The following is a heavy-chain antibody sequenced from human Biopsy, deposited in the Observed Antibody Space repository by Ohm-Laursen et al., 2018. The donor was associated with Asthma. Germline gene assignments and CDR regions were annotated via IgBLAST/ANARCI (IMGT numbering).Heavy chain of an antibody. V-gene: IGHV3-30*03. CDR1: GFTFSSFG. Sequence: SLRLSCAASGFTFSSFGMHWVRQAPGKGLEWVACISYDGSNKYYADSVKGRSTISRDNSKNTLYLQMNSLRAEDTAVYYCSREEPTSGWYQGSILRWGQGTLVAVSS. CDR2: ISYDGSNK. J-gene: IGHJ4*02. CDR3: SREEPTSGWYQGSILR. D-gene: IGHD6-19*01.